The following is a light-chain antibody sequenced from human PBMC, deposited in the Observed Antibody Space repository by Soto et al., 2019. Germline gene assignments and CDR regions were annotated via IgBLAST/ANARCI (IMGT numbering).Light chain of an antibody. V-gene: IGKV3-15*01. CDR2: GAS. CDR1: QSVSSN. J-gene: IGKJ5*01. CDR3: QHYGSSPLIT. Sequence: EIVMTQSPATLSVSPGERATLSCRASQSVSSNLAWYQQKPGQAPRLLIYGASTRATGIPARFSGSGSGTEFTLTISSLQSEDSGVYYCQHYGSSPLITFGQGTRLEIK.